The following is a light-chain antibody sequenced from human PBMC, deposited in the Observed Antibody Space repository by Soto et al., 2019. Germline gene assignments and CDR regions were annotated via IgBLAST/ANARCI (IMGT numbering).Light chain of an antibody. CDR2: DVS. J-gene: IGLJ1*01. V-gene: IGLV2-14*01. CDR1: SRDVGGYNS. Sequence: QSVLTQPASVSGSPGLSIAMSCTGTSRDVGGYNSVSWYQQQPGKVPKLMIYDVSNRPSGVSNRFSGSKSGNTASLTISGLQADDEGDYYCSSYTTGGSYVFGTGTKLTVL. CDR3: SSYTTGGSYV.